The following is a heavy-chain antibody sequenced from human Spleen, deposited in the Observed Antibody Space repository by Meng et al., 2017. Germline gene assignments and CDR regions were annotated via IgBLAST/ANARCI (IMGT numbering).Heavy chain of an antibody. CDR2: INYSGGT. Sequence: SETLSLTCVVSGGSFSDYYWSWIRQPPGKGLEWIGEINYSGGTNYNPSLESRATISVDTSQNNLSLKLSAVTAADSAVYYCARGPTTMAHDFDYWGQGTLVTVSS. D-gene: IGHD4-11*01. V-gene: IGHV4-34*01. J-gene: IGHJ4*02. CDR3: ARGPTTMAHDFDY. CDR1: GGSFSDYY.